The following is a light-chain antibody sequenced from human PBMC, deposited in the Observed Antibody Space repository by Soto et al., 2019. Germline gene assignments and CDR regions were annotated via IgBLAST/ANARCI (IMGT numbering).Light chain of an antibody. J-gene: IGLJ1*01. CDR2: DVS. CDR1: SSDVGAYDY. V-gene: IGLV2-14*01. Sequence: QSALTQPASVSGSPRQSITISCTGTSSDVGAYDYVSWYQQHPGKAPKLMIYDVSHRPSGVSNRFSGSKSGNTASLTISGLQAEDEADYYCSSYTSSYTYVFGTGPKLTVL. CDR3: SSYTSSYTYV.